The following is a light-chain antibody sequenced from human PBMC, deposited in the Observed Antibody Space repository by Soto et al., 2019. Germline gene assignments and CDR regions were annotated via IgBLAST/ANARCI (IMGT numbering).Light chain of an antibody. CDR1: QSLNRRY. J-gene: IGKJ1*01. V-gene: IGKV3-20*01. CDR3: QQYNSYSWT. CDR2: DAS. Sequence: EIVLTQSPGTLSLSPGEIATLSCSASQSLNRRYLAWYQQKPGQAPRLLIYDASRRATDIPDRFSGSGSGTEFTLTISSLQPDDFATYYCQQYNSYSWTFGQGTKVDIK.